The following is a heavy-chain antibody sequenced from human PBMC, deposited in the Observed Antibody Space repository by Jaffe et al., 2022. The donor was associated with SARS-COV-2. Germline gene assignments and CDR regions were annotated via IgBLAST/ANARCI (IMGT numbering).Heavy chain of an antibody. Sequence: QLQLQESGPGLVKPSETLSLTCTVSGGSISSSSYYWGWIRQPPGKGLEWIGSIYYSGSTYYNPSLKSRVTISVDTSKNQFSLKLSSVTAADTAVYYCASPPYYYDSRLAQHWGQGTLVTVSS. CDR3: ASPPYYYDSRLAQH. J-gene: IGHJ1*01. CDR2: IYYSGST. CDR1: GGSISSSSYY. D-gene: IGHD3-22*01. V-gene: IGHV4-39*01.